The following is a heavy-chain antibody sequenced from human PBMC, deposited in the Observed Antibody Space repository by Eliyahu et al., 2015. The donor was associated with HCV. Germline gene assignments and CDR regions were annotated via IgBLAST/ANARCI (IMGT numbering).Heavy chain of an antibody. CDR3: AISKDYYDSSGYYPGAFDI. CDR2: INAGNGNX. Sequence: QVQLVQSGAEVKKPGASVKVSCKASGYTFTSYAMHWVRQAPGQRLEWMGWINAGNGNXKXSQKFQGRVTITRDTSASTAYMELSSLRSEDTAVYYCAISKDYYDSSGYYPGAFDIWGQGTMVTVSS. D-gene: IGHD3-22*01. CDR1: GYTFTSYA. V-gene: IGHV1-3*01. J-gene: IGHJ3*02.